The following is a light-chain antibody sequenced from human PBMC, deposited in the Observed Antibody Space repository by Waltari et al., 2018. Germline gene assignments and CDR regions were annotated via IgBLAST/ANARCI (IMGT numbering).Light chain of an antibody. CDR1: QSVSSY. J-gene: IGKJ4*01. V-gene: IGKV3-11*01. CDR2: EAS. Sequence: EIVLTQSPATLSLSPGERATLSCRASQSVSSYLAWYQQKPVQPPRLLIYEASDRATGIPARFSGSGAGTEFTLTISSLEPEDFAVYYCQQRSTWPLTFGGGTKVEIK. CDR3: QQRSTWPLT.